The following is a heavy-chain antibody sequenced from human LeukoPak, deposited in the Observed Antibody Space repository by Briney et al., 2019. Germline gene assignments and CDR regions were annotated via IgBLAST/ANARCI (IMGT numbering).Heavy chain of an antibody. CDR1: GYTFTSYD. CDR3: ASPFCSSTSCYTHWFDP. D-gene: IGHD2-2*02. V-gene: IGHV1-2*02. J-gene: IGHJ5*02. CDR2: INPNSGGT. Sequence: ASVKVSCKASGYTFTSYDINWVRQAPGQGLEWMGWINPNSGGTNYAQKFQGRVTMTRDTSISTAYMELSRLRSDDTAVYYCASPFCSSTSCYTHWFDPWGQGTLVTVSS.